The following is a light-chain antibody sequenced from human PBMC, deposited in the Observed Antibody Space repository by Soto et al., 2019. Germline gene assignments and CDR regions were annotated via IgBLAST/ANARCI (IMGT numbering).Light chain of an antibody. CDR3: QQSYTTPWT. CDR2: AAS. CDR1: QSITSY. J-gene: IGKJ1*01. Sequence: DIQMTQSPSSLSASVGDRVTITCRASQSITSYLNWYQQKPGKAPQLLIYAASSLQSGVPSRFSGSGSGTDSTLTIRSLQPEDFATYFCQQSYTTPWTFGQGTKVEVK. V-gene: IGKV1-39*01.